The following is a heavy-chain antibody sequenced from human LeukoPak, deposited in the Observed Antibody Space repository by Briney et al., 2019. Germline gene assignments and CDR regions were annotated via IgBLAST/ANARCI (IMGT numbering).Heavy chain of an antibody. CDR2: IYTSGST. Sequence: SETLSLTCTVSGGSINNYYWSWIRQPAGKGLEWIGRIYTSGSTNYNPSLKSRVTMSLDASKNQFSLKLSSVTAADTAVYFCVRDLEEHYGSGSYYYWGQGTLVTVSS. V-gene: IGHV4-4*07. CDR1: GGSINNYY. CDR3: VRDLEEHYGSGSYYY. D-gene: IGHD3-10*01. J-gene: IGHJ4*02.